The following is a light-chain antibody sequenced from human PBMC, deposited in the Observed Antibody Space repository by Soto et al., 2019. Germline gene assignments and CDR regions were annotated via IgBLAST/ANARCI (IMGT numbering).Light chain of an antibody. CDR1: QSVSAR. Sequence: EIVLTQSPDTLSLSPGESATLSCRASQSVSARLAWYKHKPGQPPRLLISDVFNRASGVAERFSGSGSGTDFTLTISRLEPEDFAVFYCQHYDSLPITFGQGTRLEIK. J-gene: IGKJ5*01. CDR3: QHYDSLPIT. V-gene: IGKV3-20*01. CDR2: DVF.